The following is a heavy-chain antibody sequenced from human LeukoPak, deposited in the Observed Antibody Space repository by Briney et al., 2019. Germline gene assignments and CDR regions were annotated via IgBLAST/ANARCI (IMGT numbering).Heavy chain of an antibody. Sequence: PSETLSLTCAVYGGSFSGFYWGWIRQPPGKGLEWIGSIYYSGSTYYNPSLKSRVTISVDTSKNQFSLKLSSVTAADTAVYYCARLEYERVTMVRGVITTLNWFDPWGQGTLVTVSS. D-gene: IGHD3-10*01. J-gene: IGHJ5*02. CDR3: ARLEYERVTMVRGVITTLNWFDP. CDR2: IYYSGST. V-gene: IGHV4-39*01. CDR1: GGSFSGFY.